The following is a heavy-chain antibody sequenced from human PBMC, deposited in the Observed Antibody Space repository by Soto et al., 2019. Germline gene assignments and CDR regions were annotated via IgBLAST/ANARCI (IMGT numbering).Heavy chain of an antibody. CDR1: GGTFSSYA. V-gene: IGHV1-69*13. CDR2: IIPIFGTA. CDR3: ARAYGSGSPLAFDI. J-gene: IGHJ3*02. D-gene: IGHD3-10*01. Sequence: SVKVSCKASGGTFSSYAISWVRQAPGQGLEWMGGIIPIFGTANYAQKFQGRVTITADESTSTAYMELSSLRSEDTAVYYCARAYGSGSPLAFDIWGQGTMVTVSS.